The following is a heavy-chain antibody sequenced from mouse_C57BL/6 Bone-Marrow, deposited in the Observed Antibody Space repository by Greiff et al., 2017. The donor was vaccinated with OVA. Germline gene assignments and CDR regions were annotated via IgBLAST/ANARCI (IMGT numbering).Heavy chain of an antibody. CDR1: GFTFSDYG. CDR2: ISNLAYSI. V-gene: IGHV5-15*04. D-gene: IGHD2-10*01. J-gene: IGHJ3*01. Sequence: EVKLVESGGGLVQPGGSLKLSCAASGFTFSDYGMAWVRQAPRKGPEWVAFISNLAYSIYYADTVTGRFTISRENAKNTLYLEMSSLRSEDTAMYDCARPSYSSWFAYWGQGTLVTVSA. CDR3: ARPSYSSWFAY.